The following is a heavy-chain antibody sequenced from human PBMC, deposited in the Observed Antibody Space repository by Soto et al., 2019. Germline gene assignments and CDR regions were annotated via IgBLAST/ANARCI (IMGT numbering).Heavy chain of an antibody. V-gene: IGHV4-4*02. CDR3: ATRDYTASPY. CDR2: IHHTGAT. CDR1: GASISDCDW. D-gene: IGHD2-2*02. J-gene: IGHJ4*02. Sequence: QVHLQESGPGLVKPSWTLSLTCAASGASISDCDWWSWVRQPPGKGLEWTGEIHHTGATNHNSSVKSRVTISLDKSKNHLSLQLNSVTAAYTAVYYCATRDYTASPYWGQGILVTVSS.